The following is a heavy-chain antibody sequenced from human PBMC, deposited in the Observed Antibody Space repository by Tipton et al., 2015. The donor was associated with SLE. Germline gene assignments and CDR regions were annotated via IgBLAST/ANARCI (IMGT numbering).Heavy chain of an antibody. D-gene: IGHD6-13*01. CDR2: IYTSGST. CDR3: ARDLGTEFDY. CDR1: GGSISSYY. Sequence: LRLSCTVSGGSISSYYWSWIRRPPGKGLEWIGYIYTSGSTNYNPSLKSRVTMSVDTSKNQFSLKLSSVTAADTAVYYCARDLGTEFDYWGQGTLVTVSS. V-gene: IGHV4-4*08. J-gene: IGHJ4*02.